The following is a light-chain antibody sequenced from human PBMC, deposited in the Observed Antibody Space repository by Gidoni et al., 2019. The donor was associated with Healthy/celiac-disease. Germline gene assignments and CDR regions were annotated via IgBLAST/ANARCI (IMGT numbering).Light chain of an antibody. CDR2: WAS. V-gene: IGKV4-1*01. Sequence: DIVMTQSPDSLDVSLGERATINCKSSQSVLYSSNNKNYLAWYQQKPGHPPKLLIYWASTRESGVPDRFSGSGSGTDFTLTISSLQAEDVAVYYCQQYYSTPLTFXGXTKVEIK. CDR1: QSVLYSSNNKNY. J-gene: IGKJ4*01. CDR3: QQYYSTPLT.